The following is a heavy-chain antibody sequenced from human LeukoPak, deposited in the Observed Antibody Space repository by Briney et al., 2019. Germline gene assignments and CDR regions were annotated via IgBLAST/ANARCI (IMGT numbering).Heavy chain of an antibody. CDR3: ARAGDFYDSSGYSRH. Sequence: ASVKVSCKASGYTFTGYYMHWVRQAPGQGLEWMGWINPNSGGTNYAQKFQGWVTMTRDTSTSTVYMELTNLTSDDTAVYYCARAGDFYDSSGYSRHWGQGTPVTVSS. V-gene: IGHV1-2*04. CDR2: INPNSGGT. CDR1: GYTFTGYY. J-gene: IGHJ4*02. D-gene: IGHD3-22*01.